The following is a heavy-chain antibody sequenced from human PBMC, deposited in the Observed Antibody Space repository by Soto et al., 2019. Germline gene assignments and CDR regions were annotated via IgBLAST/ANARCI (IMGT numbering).Heavy chain of an antibody. CDR1: GFTFSSYW. D-gene: IGHD3-3*01. J-gene: IGHJ6*03. CDR2: INSDGSST. CDR3: VRGWEWSYMDV. V-gene: IGHV3-74*01. Sequence: GGSLRLSCAASGFTFSSYWMHWVRQAPGKGLVWVSRINSDGSSTSDADSVKGRFSISRDNAKNTLYLQMNSLRAEDTAVYYCVRGWEWSYMDVWGKGTTVTVSS.